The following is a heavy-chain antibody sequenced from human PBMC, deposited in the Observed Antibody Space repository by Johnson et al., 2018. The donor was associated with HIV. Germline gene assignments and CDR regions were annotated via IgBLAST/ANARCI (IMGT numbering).Heavy chain of an antibody. CDR3: ARKVGSWYSSSSGAFDI. CDR2: ISYDGSNK. D-gene: IGHD6-6*01. CDR1: GFTFSSYA. J-gene: IGHJ3*02. V-gene: IGHV3-30-3*01. Sequence: QVQLVESGGDVVQPGRSLRLSCAASGFTFSSYAMHWVRQAPGKGLEWVAVISYDGSNKYYADSVKGRFTISRDNAKNSLYLQMNSLRAGDTAVYYCARKVGSWYSSSSGAFDIWGQGTMVTVSS.